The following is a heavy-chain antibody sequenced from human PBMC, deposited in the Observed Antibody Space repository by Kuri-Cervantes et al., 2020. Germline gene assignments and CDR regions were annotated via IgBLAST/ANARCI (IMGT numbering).Heavy chain of an antibody. D-gene: IGHD3-16*01. CDR1: GGSISSGDYY. V-gene: IGHV4-30-4*08. J-gene: IGHJ4*02. CDR3: ARGGWGKLGYFDY. CDR2: IYSSGST. Sequence: SETLSLTCTVSGGSISSGDYYWSWIRQPPGKGLEWIGYIYSSGSTYYNPSLKSRVTISVDTSKNQFSLKLSSVTAADTAVYYCARGGWGKLGYFDYWGQGALVTVSS.